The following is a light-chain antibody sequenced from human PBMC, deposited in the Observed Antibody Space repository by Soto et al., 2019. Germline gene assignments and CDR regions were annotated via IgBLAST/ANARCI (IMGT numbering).Light chain of an antibody. V-gene: IGLV2-14*01. J-gene: IGLJ2*01. CDR3: SSYTGSNTVI. Sequence: QSALTQPASVSGSPGQSITISCTGTSSDVGGYNYVSWYQQHPGKAPKLLIYEVSNRPSGVSNRFSGSKSGSTASLTISGLQAEDEADYYCSSYTGSNTVIFGGGTKLNVL. CDR1: SSDVGGYNY. CDR2: EVS.